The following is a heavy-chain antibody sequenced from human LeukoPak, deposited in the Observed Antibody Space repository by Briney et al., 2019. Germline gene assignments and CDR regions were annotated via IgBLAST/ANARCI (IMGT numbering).Heavy chain of an antibody. Sequence: SETLSLTCTVSGGSISSNNNYWGWIRQLPGKGLEWIGSIYHSGITYYNPSLKSRVIVSMDTSKNQFSLKLSPVTAADAAVYYCAHYDSGTYYALDYWGQGTLVTVSS. CDR1: GGSISSNNNY. CDR2: IYHSGIT. D-gene: IGHD3-10*01. J-gene: IGHJ4*02. CDR3: AHYDSGTYYALDY. V-gene: IGHV4-39*01.